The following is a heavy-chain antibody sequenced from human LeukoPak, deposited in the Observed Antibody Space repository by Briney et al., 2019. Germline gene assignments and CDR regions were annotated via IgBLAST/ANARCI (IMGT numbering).Heavy chain of an antibody. J-gene: IGHJ4*02. V-gene: IGHV4-59*08. CDR1: SGSMSSYF. CDR2: IYNGGST. Sequence: SETLSLTCTVSSGSMSSYFWSWIRQPPGEGLEWIGYIYNGGSTNYNPALKSRVTISVDTSKKQFSLNLSSVTAADTAVYYCATHSFGVAPFHYWGQGTLVTVSS. D-gene: IGHD3-3*01. CDR3: ATHSFGVAPFHY.